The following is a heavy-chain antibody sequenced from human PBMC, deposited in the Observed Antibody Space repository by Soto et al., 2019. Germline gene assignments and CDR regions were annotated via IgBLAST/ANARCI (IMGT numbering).Heavy chain of an antibody. CDR2: ISGSGGST. CDR3: AKDVLVWAPSITIFGVVITHYFDY. D-gene: IGHD3-3*01. V-gene: IGHV3-23*01. CDR1: GFTFSSYA. Sequence: PGGSLRLSCAASGFTFSSYAMSWVRQAPGKGLEWVSAISGSGGSTYYADSVEGRFTISRDNSKNTLYLQMNSLRAEDTAVYYCAKDVLVWAPSITIFGVVITHYFDYWGQGTLVTVSS. J-gene: IGHJ4*02.